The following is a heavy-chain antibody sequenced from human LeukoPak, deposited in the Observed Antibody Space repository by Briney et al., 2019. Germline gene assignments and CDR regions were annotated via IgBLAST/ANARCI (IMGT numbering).Heavy chain of an antibody. J-gene: IGHJ4*02. Sequence: GGSLRLSCAASGFTFSSYGMHWVRQAPGEGLEWVAVISYDGSNKYYADSVKGRFTISRDNSKNTLYLQMNSLRAEDTAVYYCARGPSGYHNTGGQGTLVTVSS. D-gene: IGHD5-12*01. CDR1: GFTFSSYG. CDR2: ISYDGSNK. CDR3: ARGPSGYHNT. V-gene: IGHV3-30*03.